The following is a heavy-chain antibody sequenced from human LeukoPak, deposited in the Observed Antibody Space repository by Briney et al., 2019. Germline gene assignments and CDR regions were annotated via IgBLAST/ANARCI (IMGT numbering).Heavy chain of an antibody. J-gene: IGHJ6*02. CDR1: GFTFSSYA. CDR2: ISGSGRST. Sequence: GGSLRLSCAASGFTFSSYAMSWVRQAPGKGLEWGSGISGSGRSTYYADSVKGRFTISRDNSKNTLYLQMNSLRAEDTAVYYCARIYCSGGSCYPAGMDVWGQGTTVTVSS. D-gene: IGHD2-15*01. V-gene: IGHV3-23*01. CDR3: ARIYCSGGSCYPAGMDV.